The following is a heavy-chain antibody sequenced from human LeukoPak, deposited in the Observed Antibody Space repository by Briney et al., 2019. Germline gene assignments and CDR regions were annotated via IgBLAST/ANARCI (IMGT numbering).Heavy chain of an antibody. J-gene: IGHJ4*02. CDR2: VYGGDTT. CDR3: VRGGDGYSYGYDY. Sequence: GGSLRLSCAASGSSGTTNYMSWVRQAPGKGLEFVSIVYGGDTTVYADSVKGRFTISRDNAKNTLYLQMNSLRVEDTAVYYCVRGGDGYSYGYDYWGQGTRVTVSS. D-gene: IGHD5-18*01. CDR1: GSSGTTNY. V-gene: IGHV3-53*01.